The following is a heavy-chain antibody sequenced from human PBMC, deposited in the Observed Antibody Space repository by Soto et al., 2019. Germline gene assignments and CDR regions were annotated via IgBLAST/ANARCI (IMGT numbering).Heavy chain of an antibody. D-gene: IGHD6-13*01. CDR3: ARDASIGYSSSWSNY. CDR2: INPNSGGT. V-gene: IGHV1-2*02. CDR1: GYTFTGYY. J-gene: IGHJ4*02. Sequence: QVQLVQSGAEVKKPGASVKVSCKASGYTFTGYYMHWVRQAPGQGLEWMGWINPNSGGTNYAQKFQGRVTMTRDTSISTAYMELSRLRSDDTAVYYCARDASIGYSSSWSNYWGQGTLVTGSS.